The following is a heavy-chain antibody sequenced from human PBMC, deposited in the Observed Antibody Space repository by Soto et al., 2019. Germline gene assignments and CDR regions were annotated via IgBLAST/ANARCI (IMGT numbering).Heavy chain of an antibody. CDR3: VKDRYVDY. CDR2: ISSNGGST. CDR1: GFTFSTYA. Sequence: GGSLRLSCSVFGFTFSTYAMHWVRQAPGKRLQYVSSISSNGGSTYYADSVKGRFTISRDNSKNTLYLQMSSLRVEDTAVYYCVKDRYVDYWGQGTLVTVS. J-gene: IGHJ4*02. V-gene: IGHV3-64D*06.